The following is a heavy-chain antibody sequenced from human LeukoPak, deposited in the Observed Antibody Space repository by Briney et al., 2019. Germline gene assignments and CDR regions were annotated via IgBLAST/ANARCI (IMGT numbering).Heavy chain of an antibody. CDR2: ISYDGSNK. V-gene: IGHV3-30-3*01. D-gene: IGHD3-10*01. J-gene: IGHJ4*02. Sequence: PGGSLRLSCAASGFTFSSYAMHWVRQAPGKGLEWVAVISYDGSNKYYADSVKGRFTISRDNSKNTLYLQMNSLRAEDTAVYYCARPSGSYYITEFLYWGQGTLVTVSS. CDR1: GFTFSSYA. CDR3: ARPSGSYYITEFLY.